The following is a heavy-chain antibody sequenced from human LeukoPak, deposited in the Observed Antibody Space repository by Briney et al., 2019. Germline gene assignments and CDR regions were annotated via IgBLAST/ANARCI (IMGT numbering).Heavy chain of an antibody. J-gene: IGHJ4*02. CDR3: ARRYSSGPHLGY. CDR1: GYTFTGYY. V-gene: IGHV1-2*02. D-gene: IGHD6-19*01. Sequence: GASVKVSCKASGYTFTGYYMHWVRQAPGQGLEWMGWINPNGCDTNYAQKFQGRATMTSDTSISTAYMELSRLRSDDTAMYYCARRYSSGPHLGYWGQGTLVIVSS. CDR2: INPNGCDT.